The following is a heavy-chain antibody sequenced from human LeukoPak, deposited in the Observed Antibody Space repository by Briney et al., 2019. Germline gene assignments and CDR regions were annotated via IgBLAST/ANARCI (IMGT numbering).Heavy chain of an antibody. J-gene: IGHJ4*02. V-gene: IGHV4-39*07. Sequence: SETLSLTCTVSGGSISSSSYYWGWIRQPPGKGLEWIGSIYYSGSTYYNPSLKSRVTISVDTSKNQFSLKLSSVTAADTAVYYCARQHTYGSSSRGLYFDYWDQGTLVTVSS. D-gene: IGHD6-6*01. CDR3: ARQHTYGSSSRGLYFDY. CDR2: IYYSGST. CDR1: GGSISSSSYY.